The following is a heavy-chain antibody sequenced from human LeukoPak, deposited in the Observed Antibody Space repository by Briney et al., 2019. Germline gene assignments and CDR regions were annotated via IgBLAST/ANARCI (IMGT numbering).Heavy chain of an antibody. D-gene: IGHD3-10*01. J-gene: IGHJ4*02. CDR3: AKKLAGSYYNPYDY. CDR1: GFTFSSYA. V-gene: IGHV3-23*01. Sequence: GGSLRLSCAASGFTFSSYAMSWVRQAPGKGLEWVSAISGSGGSTYYADSVKGRFTISRDNSKNTLYLQMNSLRAEDTAVYYCAKKLAGSYYNPYDYWGQGTLVTVSS. CDR2: ISGSGGST.